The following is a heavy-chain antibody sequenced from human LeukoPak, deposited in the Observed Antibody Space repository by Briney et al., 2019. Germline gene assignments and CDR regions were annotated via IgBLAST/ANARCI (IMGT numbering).Heavy chain of an antibody. CDR1: GFTFSGYS. CDR2: ISSGNTII. D-gene: IGHD3/OR15-3a*01. V-gene: IGHV3-48*01. CDR3: AREDLDAFDI. Sequence: PGGSLRLSCAASGFTFSGYSMNWVRQAPGKGLEWISYISSGNTIIYYADSVEGRFTISRDNAKNSLYLQMNSLRAEDTAVYYCAREDLDAFDIWGQGTMVTVSS. J-gene: IGHJ3*02.